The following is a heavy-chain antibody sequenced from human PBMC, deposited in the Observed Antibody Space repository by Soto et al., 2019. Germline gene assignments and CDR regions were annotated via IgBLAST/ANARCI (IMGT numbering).Heavy chain of an antibody. CDR2: IYYRGNA. Sequence: SETLSLTCSVSDDSINSDKYYWVWIRQPPGKGLEWIGSIYYRGNAYYNPSLQTRVTISLDKSRSQFSLKLNSVTAADSAVYFCARREGLATIPYIFDFWGPGDLVTVSS. CDR1: DDSINSDKYY. D-gene: IGHD3-9*01. V-gene: IGHV4-39*01. J-gene: IGHJ4*02. CDR3: ARREGLATIPYIFDF.